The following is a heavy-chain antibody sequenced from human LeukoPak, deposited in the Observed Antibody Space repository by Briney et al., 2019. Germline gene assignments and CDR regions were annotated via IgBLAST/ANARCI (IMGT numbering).Heavy chain of an antibody. CDR1: GGSFSGYY. CDR2: INHSGST. V-gene: IGHV4-34*01. Sequence: SETLSLTCAVYGGSFSGYYWSWIRQPPGKGLEWIGEINHSGSTNYNPSLKSRVTISVDTSKNQFSLKLSSVTAADTAVYYCARDFYSSRDNWYDLFDPWGQGTLVIVSS. D-gene: IGHD1-1*01. J-gene: IGHJ5*02. CDR3: ARDFYSSRDNWYDLFDP.